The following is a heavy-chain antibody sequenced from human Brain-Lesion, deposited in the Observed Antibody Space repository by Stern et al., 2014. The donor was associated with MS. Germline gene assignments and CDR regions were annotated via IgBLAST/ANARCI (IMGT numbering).Heavy chain of an antibody. CDR2: INPNTGGT. J-gene: IGHJ6*02. V-gene: IGHV1-2*02. CDR3: ARDQRGITIFGVVTDYYYLGMDV. CDR1: GYIFTGYY. Sequence: VQLVESGAEVKKPGASVKVSCKTSGYIFTGYYIHWVRQAPGQGLEWMAWINPNTGGTKYAQTFKGRFTMSRDTSISTAYVELSSLTSDDTAVYYCARDQRGITIFGVVTDYYYLGMDVWGQGTTVTVSS. D-gene: IGHD3-3*01.